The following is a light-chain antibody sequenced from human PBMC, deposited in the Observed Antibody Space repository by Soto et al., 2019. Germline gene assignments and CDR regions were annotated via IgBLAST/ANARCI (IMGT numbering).Light chain of an antibody. J-gene: IGKJ4*01. CDR2: GAS. Sequence: EIVMTQSPATLSVSPGERATLSCRASQSVSINLAWYQQKPGQAPRLLIYGASTRATGIPARFSGSGSGTEFTLTISSLQSEDFAVYYCQQYNNWPPLTFGGRTKVEIK. CDR3: QQYNNWPPLT. CDR1: QSVSIN. V-gene: IGKV3-15*01.